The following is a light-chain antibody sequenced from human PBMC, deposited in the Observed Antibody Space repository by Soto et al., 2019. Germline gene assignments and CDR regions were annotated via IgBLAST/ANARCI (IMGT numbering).Light chain of an antibody. CDR3: QQYYSTPPA. J-gene: IGKJ3*01. Sequence: DIVMTQSPDSLAVSLGERATINCMSSQSVLYSSNNKNYLAWYQQKPGQPPKLLIYWASTRESGVPDRFSGSGSGTDFTLTISSLQAEDVAVYYCQQYYSTPPAFGPGTKVDIK. V-gene: IGKV4-1*01. CDR2: WAS. CDR1: QSVLYSSNNKNY.